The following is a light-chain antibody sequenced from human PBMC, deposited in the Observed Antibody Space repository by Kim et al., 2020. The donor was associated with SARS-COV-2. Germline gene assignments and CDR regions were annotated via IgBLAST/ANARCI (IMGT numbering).Light chain of an antibody. CDR1: QSVSSK. V-gene: IGKV3-15*01. CDR2: GAS. J-gene: IGKJ2*01. CDR3: QQYKNWPYT. Sequence: EIVMTQSPATLPVSPGESATLSCRASQSVSSKLAWYQQKPGQAPRLLSYGASTRATGIPARFSGSGSGTEFSFTISSLQSEDFAVYYCQQYKNWPYTLGQGTKLEI.